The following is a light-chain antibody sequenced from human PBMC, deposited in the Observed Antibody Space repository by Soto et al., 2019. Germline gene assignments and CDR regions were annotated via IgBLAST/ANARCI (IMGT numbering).Light chain of an antibody. J-gene: IGLJ1*01. Sequence: QSVLTQPASVSGSPGQSVTIPCTGTSSDVGAYNYVSWYQQHPGKAPKLMIYEVTNRPSGVSNRFSGSKSGNTASLTISGLQAEDEADYYCNSYAGTITRFVFGTGTQLTVL. V-gene: IGLV2-14*01. CDR1: SSDVGAYNY. CDR3: NSYAGTITRFV. CDR2: EVT.